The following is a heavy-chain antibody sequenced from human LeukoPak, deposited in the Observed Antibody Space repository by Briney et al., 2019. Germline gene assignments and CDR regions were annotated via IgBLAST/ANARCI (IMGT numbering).Heavy chain of an antibody. V-gene: IGHV1-2*02. D-gene: IGHD6-6*01. CDR2: INPNSGGT. CDR3: AITTQPSSPDYYYCYYMDV. J-gene: IGHJ6*03. Sequence: VASVKVSCKASGYTFTGYYMHWVRQAPGQGLEWMGWINPNSGGTNYAQKFQGRVTMTRDTSISTAYMELSRLRSDDTAVYYCAITTQPSSPDYYYCYYMDVWGKGTTVTVSS. CDR1: GYTFTGYY.